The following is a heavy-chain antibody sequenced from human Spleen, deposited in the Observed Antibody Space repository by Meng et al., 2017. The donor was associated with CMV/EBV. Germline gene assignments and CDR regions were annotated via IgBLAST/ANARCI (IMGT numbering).Heavy chain of an antibody. J-gene: IGHJ5*02. Sequence: LRLSCTVSGGSINSGNYYWSWIRQPPGKGLEWIGYIYYSGTTYYNPSLKSRISISVDTSKTQFSLQLSSVTAADTAVYYCAKVGPGWRSSTLVFDPWGQGILVTVSS. CDR1: GGSINSGNYY. D-gene: IGHD2-2*01. V-gene: IGHV4-31*03. CDR2: IYYSGTT. CDR3: AKVGPGWRSSTLVFDP.